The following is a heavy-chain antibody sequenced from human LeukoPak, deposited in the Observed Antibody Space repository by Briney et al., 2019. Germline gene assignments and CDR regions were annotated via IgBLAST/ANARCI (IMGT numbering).Heavy chain of an antibody. CDR2: IWYDGSNK. J-gene: IGHJ4*02. Sequence: GRSLRLSCVASGFTFSSYGMHWVRQAPGKGLEWMTIIWYDGSNKYYADPVKGRFIISRDNSKNTLYLEMNSLRVEDTAVYYCAKDRFDYWGQGTLVTVSS. CDR1: GFTFSSYG. V-gene: IGHV3-33*06. CDR3: AKDRFDY.